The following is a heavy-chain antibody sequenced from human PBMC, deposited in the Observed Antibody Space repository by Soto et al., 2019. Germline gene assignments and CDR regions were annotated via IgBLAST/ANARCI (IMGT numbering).Heavy chain of an antibody. CDR2: VTGGNGDT. J-gene: IGHJ4*02. V-gene: IGHV1-3*01. Sequence: ASVKVSCKASGFIFTSHVVHWVRQAPGQRLEWMGWVTGGNGDTKYSQKFQGRVTITRDISATTAYMELSRLTSEDKAIYYCARDSGVRGPSGDLDYWGQGTLVTXSS. CDR1: GFIFTSHV. CDR3: ARDSGVRGPSGDLDY. D-gene: IGHD3-10*02.